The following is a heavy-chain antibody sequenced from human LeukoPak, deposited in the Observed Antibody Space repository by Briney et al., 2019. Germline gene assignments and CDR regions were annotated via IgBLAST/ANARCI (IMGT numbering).Heavy chain of an antibody. CDR3: ASPASRDPIGTKYFQH. J-gene: IGHJ1*01. CDR1: GGTFSSYA. V-gene: IGHV1-69*05. D-gene: IGHD2-2*01. Sequence: SVKVSCKASGGTFSSYAISWVRQAPGQGLEWMGGIIPIFGTANYAQKFQGRVTITTDESTSTAYMELSSLRSEDTAVYYCASPASRDPIGTKYFQHWGQGTLVTVSS. CDR2: IIPIFGTA.